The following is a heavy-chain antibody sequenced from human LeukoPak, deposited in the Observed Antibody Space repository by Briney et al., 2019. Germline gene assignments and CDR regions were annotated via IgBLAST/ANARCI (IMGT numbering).Heavy chain of an antibody. CDR1: GYTFTGYY. J-gene: IGHJ4*02. V-gene: IGHV1-2*02. CDR3: ARDRRLLWFGELLSYFDY. Sequence: GASVKVSCKASGYTFTGYYMHWVRQAPGQGLEWMGWINPNSGGTNYAQKFQGRVTMTRDTSISTAYMELSRLRSDDTAVYYCARDRRLLWFGELLSYFDYWGQGTLVTVSS. D-gene: IGHD3-10*01. CDR2: INPNSGGT.